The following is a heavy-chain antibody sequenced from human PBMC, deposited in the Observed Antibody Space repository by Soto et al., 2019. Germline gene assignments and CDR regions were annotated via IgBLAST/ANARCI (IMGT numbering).Heavy chain of an antibody. CDR2: INHSGST. CDR3: ARGPGYYYYSYMDV. CDR1: GGSFSGYY. V-gene: IGHV4-34*01. J-gene: IGHJ6*03. Sequence: SETLSLTCAVYGGSFSGYYWSWIRQPPGKGLEWIGEINHSGSTNYNPSLKSRVTISVDTSKNQFSLKLSSVTAADTAVYYCARGPGYYYYSYMDVWGKGTTVTVSS.